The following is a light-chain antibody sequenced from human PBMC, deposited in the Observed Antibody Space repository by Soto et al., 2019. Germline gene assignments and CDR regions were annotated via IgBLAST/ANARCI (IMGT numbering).Light chain of an antibody. V-gene: IGKV1-9*01. CDR1: QGISSY. CDR3: QQINSYPIT. CDR2: AAS. Sequence: DIQLTQSPSFLSASVGDRVTVTCRASQGISSYLAWYQQKPGKAPKLLIYAASTLQSGVPSRFGGSGSGTEFTLTISSLQPEDFATYYCQQINSYPITFGQGTRLEIK. J-gene: IGKJ5*01.